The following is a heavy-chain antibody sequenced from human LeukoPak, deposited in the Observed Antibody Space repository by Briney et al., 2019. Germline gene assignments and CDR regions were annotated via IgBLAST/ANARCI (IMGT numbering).Heavy chain of an antibody. V-gene: IGHV1-8*01. D-gene: IGHD2/OR15-2a*01. Sequence: ASVKLSCTASGYTFTSYDINWVRQATGQGLEWMGWMNPNSGNTGYAQTFQGRVTMTRNTSISTAYVELSSLRSEDRAVYYCAREYPADAFDIWGQGTMVTVSS. CDR2: MNPNSGNT. CDR3: AREYPADAFDI. J-gene: IGHJ3*02. CDR1: GYTFTSYD.